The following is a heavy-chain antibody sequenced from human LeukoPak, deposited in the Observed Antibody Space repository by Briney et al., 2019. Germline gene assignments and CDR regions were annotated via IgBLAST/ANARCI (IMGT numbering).Heavy chain of an antibody. Sequence: GGSLRLSCAASGFTFNSYWMSWVRQAPGKGLEWVASTKQDGSEKYYADSVKGRFTISRDNAKNSLDLEMNSLRVEDTAVYHCARGAWYPDFWGQGALVTVSS. CDR1: GFTFNSYW. V-gene: IGHV3-7*04. D-gene: IGHD1-14*01. J-gene: IGHJ4*02. CDR3: ARGAWYPDF. CDR2: TKQDGSEK.